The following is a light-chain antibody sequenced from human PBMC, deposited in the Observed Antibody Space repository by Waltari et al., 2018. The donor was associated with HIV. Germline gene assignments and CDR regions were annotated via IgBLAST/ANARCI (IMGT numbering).Light chain of an antibody. V-gene: IGLV2-18*02. CDR2: EVK. CDR1: SSHIGAYYR. Sequence: QSALTQPPSVSASPGQSVTISCPGTSSHIGAYYRLSWYLQPPGTAPKVIIYEVKNRPSGVPDRFSGSKSGSTTSLTISGLQAEDEADYFCSSYKNNNTLVFGTGTKVTVL. CDR3: SSYKNNNTLV. J-gene: IGLJ1*01.